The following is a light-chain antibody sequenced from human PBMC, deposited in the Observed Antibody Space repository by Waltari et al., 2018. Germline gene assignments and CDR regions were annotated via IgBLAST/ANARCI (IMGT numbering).Light chain of an antibody. Sequence: ESVLAQSPGTLSLSPGERATLSCRASQSVGSIYLAWYQQRPGQPPRVLFYGTSRRATGIPDRFSGSRSRSDFTLTIDRLEPEDVAVYFCQVYGGSPLYTFGQGTRLEIK. CDR1: QSVGSIY. V-gene: IGKV3-20*01. J-gene: IGKJ2*01. CDR2: GTS. CDR3: QVYGGSPLYT.